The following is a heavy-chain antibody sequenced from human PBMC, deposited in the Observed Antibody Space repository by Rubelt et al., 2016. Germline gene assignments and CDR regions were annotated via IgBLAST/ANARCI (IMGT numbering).Heavy chain of an antibody. J-gene: IGHJ4*02. V-gene: IGHV1-2*06. CDR2: INPNSGGT. Sequence: PGRGLEWMGRINPNSGGTNYAQKFQGRVTMTRDTSISTAYMELSRLRSDDTAVYYCARDYRDYVWGSYRYLADVWGQGTLVTVSS. D-gene: IGHD3-16*02. CDR3: ARDYRDYVWGSYRYLADV.